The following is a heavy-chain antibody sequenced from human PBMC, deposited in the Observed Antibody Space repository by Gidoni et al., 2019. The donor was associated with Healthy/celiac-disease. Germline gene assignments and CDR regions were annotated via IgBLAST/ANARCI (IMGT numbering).Heavy chain of an antibody. CDR1: GSTFTSYY. D-gene: IGHD6-6*01. J-gene: IGHJ6*02. CDR2: INPSGGST. V-gene: IGHV1-46*01. Sequence: QVQLVQSGAAVKKPGASVKVSCKASGSTFTSYYMHWVRQAPGQGLEWMGIINPSGGSTSYAQKFQGRVTMTRDTSTSTVYMELSSLRSEDTAVYYCARVGPMYSSSTLYYYYYYGMDVWGQGTTVTVSS. CDR3: ARVGPMYSSSTLYYYYYYGMDV.